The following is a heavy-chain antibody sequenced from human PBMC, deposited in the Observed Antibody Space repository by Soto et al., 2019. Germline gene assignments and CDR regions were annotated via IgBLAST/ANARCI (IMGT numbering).Heavy chain of an antibody. Sequence: GGALRLSCAASGFTFNSYAMNWVRQAPGKGLAWVSAIGTDGNTYYANSVKGRFTISRDNSRTTLYLQMNSLRVEDTALYYCVRKYPGTRPFDYWGQGTLVTVSS. D-gene: IGHD2-2*01. CDR3: VRKYPGTRPFDY. CDR1: GFTFNSYA. J-gene: IGHJ4*01. V-gene: IGHV3-23*01. CDR2: IGTDGNT.